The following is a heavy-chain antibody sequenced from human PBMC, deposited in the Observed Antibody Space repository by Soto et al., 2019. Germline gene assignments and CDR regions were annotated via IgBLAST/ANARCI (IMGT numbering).Heavy chain of an antibody. CDR2: IYYSGGT. D-gene: IGHD3-3*01. CDR1: GGSVSSGSYY. Sequence: KTSETLSLTCTVSGGSVSSGSYYWSWIRQPPGKGLEWIGYIYYSGGTNYNPSLKSRVTISVDTSKNQFSLKLSSVTAADTAVYYCARNYDFWSGYQPVGFDPWGQGTLVTVSS. CDR3: ARNYDFWSGYQPVGFDP. V-gene: IGHV4-61*01. J-gene: IGHJ5*02.